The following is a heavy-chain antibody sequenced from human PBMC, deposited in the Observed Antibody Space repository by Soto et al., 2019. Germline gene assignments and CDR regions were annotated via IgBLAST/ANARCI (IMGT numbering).Heavy chain of an antibody. D-gene: IGHD2-15*01. CDR3: AREQHCSGGSCYHEAFDI. J-gene: IGHJ3*02. CDR1: GFTFSSYI. Sequence: GGSLRLSCAASGFTFSSYIMHWVRQAPGKGLEWAAVISNDGSKKYYADSVKGRFTISRDNSKNTLNLQMNSLRAEDTAVYYCAREQHCSGGSCYHEAFDIWGQGTMVTVSS. V-gene: IGHV3-30-3*01. CDR2: ISNDGSKK.